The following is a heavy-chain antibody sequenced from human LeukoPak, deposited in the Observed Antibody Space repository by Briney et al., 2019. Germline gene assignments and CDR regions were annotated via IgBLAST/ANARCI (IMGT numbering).Heavy chain of an antibody. CDR1: GGSFSGYY. Sequence: SETLSLTCAVYGGSFSGYYWSWIRQPPGKGLEWIGEINHSGSTNYNPSLKSRVTISVGTSKNQFSLKLSSVTAADTAVYYCARSEGNYYFDYWGQETLVTVSS. D-gene: IGHD1-7*01. V-gene: IGHV4-34*01. J-gene: IGHJ4*02. CDR2: INHSGST. CDR3: ARSEGNYYFDY.